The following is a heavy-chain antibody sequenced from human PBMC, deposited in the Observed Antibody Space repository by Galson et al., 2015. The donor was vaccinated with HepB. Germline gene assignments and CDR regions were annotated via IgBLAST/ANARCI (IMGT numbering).Heavy chain of an antibody. CDR1: GFTFSNAW. D-gene: IGHD3-10*01. CDR2: ISGSGGST. Sequence: SLRLSCAASGFTFSNAWMSWVRQAPGKGLEWVSAISGSGGSTYYADSVKGRFTISRDNSKNTLYLQMNSLRAEDTAVYYCAKPGPYLPNYWGQGTLVTVSS. J-gene: IGHJ4*02. CDR3: AKPGPYLPNY. V-gene: IGHV3-23*01.